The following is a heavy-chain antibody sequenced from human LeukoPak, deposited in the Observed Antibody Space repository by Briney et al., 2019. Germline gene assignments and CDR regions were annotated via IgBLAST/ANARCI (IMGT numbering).Heavy chain of an antibody. D-gene: IGHD2-15*01. V-gene: IGHV1-2*02. CDR2: INPNSGGT. CDR3: ARVPFTLYCSGGSCTGYYYGMDV. CDR1: GYTFTSYG. J-gene: IGHJ6*02. Sequence: GASVKVSCKASGYTFTSYGISWVRQAPGQGLEWMGWINPNSGGTNYAQKFQGRVTMTRDTSISTAYMELSRLRSDDTAVYYCARVPFTLYCSGGSCTGYYYGMDVWGQGTTVTVSS.